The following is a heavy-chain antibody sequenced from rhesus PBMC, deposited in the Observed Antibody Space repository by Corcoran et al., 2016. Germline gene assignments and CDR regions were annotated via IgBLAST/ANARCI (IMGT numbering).Heavy chain of an antibody. J-gene: IGHJ4*01. CDR1: WVPISNSW. CDR3: ATESLAHS. Sequence: QVQLRESGPGLVKASETLSLTCIVYWVPISNSWWSWFHQSPGKGLEWIGEVKGKTGVAFYKPSLQSRVTFSLGASQNQVFLRLSFLTAADTAVYFCATESLAHSWGQGILVTVSS. D-gene: IGHD3-3*01. V-gene: IGHV4-80*01. CDR2: VKGKTGVA.